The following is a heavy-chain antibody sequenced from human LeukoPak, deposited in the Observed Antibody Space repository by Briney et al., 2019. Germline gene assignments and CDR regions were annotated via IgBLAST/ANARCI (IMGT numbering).Heavy chain of an antibody. CDR2: VNYSGSI. Sequence: SETLSLTCAVYHGSVSGYYWSWIRQPPGKGLEWIGEVNYSGSINYNPSLKSRVTISLDRSKNQLSLQLSSVTAADTAVYYCARRSNYYDSSGYFYWGQGTLVTVSS. J-gene: IGHJ4*02. V-gene: IGHV4-34*01. CDR3: ARRSNYYDSSGYFY. D-gene: IGHD3-22*01. CDR1: HGSVSGYY.